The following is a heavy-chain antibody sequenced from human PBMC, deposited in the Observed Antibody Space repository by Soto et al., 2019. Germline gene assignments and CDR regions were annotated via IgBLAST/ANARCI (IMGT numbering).Heavy chain of an antibody. CDR3: ARLRDLVVPAAIIFGNWFDP. V-gene: IGHV4-39*01. D-gene: IGHD2-2*02. CDR1: GGSISSSSYY. CDR2: IYYSGRT. Sequence: SETLSLTCTVSGGSISSSSYYWGWIRQPPGKGLEWIGSIYYSGRTYYNPSLKSRVTISVDTSKNQFSLKLSSVTAADTAVYYFARLRDLVVPAAIIFGNWFDPWGQGTLVTVSS. J-gene: IGHJ5*02.